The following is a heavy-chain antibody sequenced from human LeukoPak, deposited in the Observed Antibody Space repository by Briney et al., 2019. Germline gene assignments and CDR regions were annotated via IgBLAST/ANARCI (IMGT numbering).Heavy chain of an antibody. CDR1: GGSFSGYY. Sequence: SETLSLTCAVYGGSFSGYYWSWVRQPPGKGLEWIGEINHSGSTNYNPSLKSRVTISVDTSKNQFSLKLSSVTAADTAVYYCARDLIYYDSSGHETNAFDIWGQGTMVTVSS. D-gene: IGHD3-22*01. CDR3: ARDLIYYDSSGHETNAFDI. J-gene: IGHJ3*02. CDR2: INHSGST. V-gene: IGHV4-34*01.